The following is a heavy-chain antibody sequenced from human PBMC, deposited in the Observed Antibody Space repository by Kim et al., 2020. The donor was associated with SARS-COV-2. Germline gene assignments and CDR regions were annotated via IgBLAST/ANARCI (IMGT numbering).Heavy chain of an antibody. D-gene: IGHD3-22*01. CDR3: ARAGGDYYDSSGYVDY. V-gene: IGHV1-69*13. CDR1: GGTFSSYA. Sequence: SVKVSCKASGGTFSSYAISWVRQAPGQGLEWMGGIIPIFGTANYAQKFQGRVTITADESTSTAYMELSSLRSEDTAVYYCARAGGDYYDSSGYVDYWGQGTLVTVSS. CDR2: IIPIFGTA. J-gene: IGHJ4*02.